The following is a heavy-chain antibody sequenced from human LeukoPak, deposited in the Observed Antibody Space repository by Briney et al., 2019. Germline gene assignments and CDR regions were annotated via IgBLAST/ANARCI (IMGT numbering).Heavy chain of an antibody. CDR3: AKVKASYYFHSGSLGVDY. D-gene: IGHD3-10*01. CDR2: IGGDAGNT. Sequence: SGGSLRLSCAASGFTFDDYAMHWVRQVPGRGLEWVSLIGGDAGNTYYAESVKGRFTISRDNSKNSLYLQMNSLRAEDTALYYCAKVKASYYFHSGSLGVDYWGQGTLVTVSS. J-gene: IGHJ4*02. V-gene: IGHV3-43*02. CDR1: GFTFDDYA.